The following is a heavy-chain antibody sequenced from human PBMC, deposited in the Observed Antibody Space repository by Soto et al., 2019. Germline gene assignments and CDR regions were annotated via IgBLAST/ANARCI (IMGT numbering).Heavy chain of an antibody. V-gene: IGHV4-34*01. CDR3: ARAPMVVTRSYFDY. Sequence: SETLSLTCAVYGGSFSGYYWSWIRQPPGKGLEWIGEINHSGSTNYNPSLKSRVTISVDTSKNQFSLKLSSVAAADTAVYYCARAPMVVTRSYFDYWGQGTPVTVSS. D-gene: IGHD2-15*01. CDR2: INHSGST. J-gene: IGHJ4*02. CDR1: GGSFSGYY.